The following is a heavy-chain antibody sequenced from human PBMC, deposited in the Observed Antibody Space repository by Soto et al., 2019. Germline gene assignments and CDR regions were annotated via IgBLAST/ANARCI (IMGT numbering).Heavy chain of an antibody. Sequence: HHPHGKGLEWVAVISYDGSNKYYADSVKGRFTISRDNSKNTLYLQMNSLRAEDTVVYYGAKGAGTTDSEYLGQGTPVTVS. CDR2: ISYDGSNK. CDR3: AKGAGTTDSEY. V-gene: IGHV3-30*18. J-gene: IGHJ4*02. D-gene: IGHD1-1*01.